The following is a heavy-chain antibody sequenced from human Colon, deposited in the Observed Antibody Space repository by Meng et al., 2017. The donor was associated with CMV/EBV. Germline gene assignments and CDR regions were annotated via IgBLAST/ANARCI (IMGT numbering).Heavy chain of an antibody. V-gene: IGHV3-23*01. CDR2: VNAGGRDT. CDR3: ISEAAGGDY. Sequence: GGSLRLSCAASGFTFSNHAMNWVRQAPGKGLEWVSTVNAGGRDTYYADSVKGRFTISRDNSKNTLFLLMSSLRVEDTAVYYCISEAAGGDYWGQGALVTVSS. CDR1: GFTFSNHA. D-gene: IGHD1-14*01. J-gene: IGHJ4*02.